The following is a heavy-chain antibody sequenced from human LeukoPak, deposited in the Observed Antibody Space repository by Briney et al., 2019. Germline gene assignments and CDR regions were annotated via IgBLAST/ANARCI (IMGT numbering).Heavy chain of an antibody. J-gene: IGHJ6*03. CDR3: ARTARNYFNYYYYYMDV. V-gene: IGHV2-70*11. CDR2: IDWDDDK. CDR1: GFSLSTSGMS. Sequence: SGPTLVNPTQTLTLTCTFSGFSLSTSGMSVSWIRQPPGKALEWLARIDWDDDKYYSTSLKTRLTISKDTSKNQVVLTMTNMDPVDTATYYCARTARNYFNYYYYYMDVWGKGTTVTISS. D-gene: IGHD1-7*01.